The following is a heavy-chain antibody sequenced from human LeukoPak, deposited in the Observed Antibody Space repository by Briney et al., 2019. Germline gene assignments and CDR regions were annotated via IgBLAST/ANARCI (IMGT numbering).Heavy chain of an antibody. CDR1: GGSISSYY. CDR2: FYYSGST. CDR3: ARGVLRYFDWSPTSLLDV. Sequence: SETLSLTCTVPGGSISSYYWSWVRQPPGKGLEWIGYFYYSGSTNYNPSLKSQVTISVDTSKNQFSLKLSSVTAADTAVYYCARGVLRYFDWSPTSLLDVWGQGTTVTVAS. J-gene: IGHJ6*02. V-gene: IGHV4-59*01. D-gene: IGHD3-9*01.